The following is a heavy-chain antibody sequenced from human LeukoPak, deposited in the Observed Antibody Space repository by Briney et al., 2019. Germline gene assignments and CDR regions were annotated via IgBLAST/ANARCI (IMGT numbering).Heavy chain of an antibody. D-gene: IGHD6-13*01. CDR2: IYPDDSNT. V-gene: IGHV5-51*01. Sequence: GESLKISCKASGYSFANYWVGWVRQMPGKGLEWMGIIYPDDSNTRYSPSFQGQVTISADKSITTAYLQWGSLKASDTAMYYCARVLDLAAAGYNWLDPWGQGTLVTVSS. J-gene: IGHJ5*02. CDR1: GYSFANYW. CDR3: ARVLDLAAAGYNWLDP.